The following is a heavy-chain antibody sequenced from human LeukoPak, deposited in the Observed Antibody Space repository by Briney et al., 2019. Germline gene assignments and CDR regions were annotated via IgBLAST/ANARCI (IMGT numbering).Heavy chain of an antibody. Sequence: GGSLRLSCAASGFPFSTYAMNWVPQAPGKGLEWVSGIYGSGGGIQYADSVKGRFTISRDNSKNTLYLQMNSLRAEDTALYYCAKDRLPDGRWSLDYWGQGTLVTVSS. CDR2: IYGSGGGI. CDR3: AKDRLPDGRWSLDY. D-gene: IGHD6-13*01. CDR1: GFPFSTYA. V-gene: IGHV3-23*01. J-gene: IGHJ4*02.